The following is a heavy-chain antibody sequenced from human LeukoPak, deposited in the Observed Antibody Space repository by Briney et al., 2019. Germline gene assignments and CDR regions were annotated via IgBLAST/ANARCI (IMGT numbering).Heavy chain of an antibody. CDR3: ARRMNYDSRVFQH. Sequence: ASVKVSCKASGYTFTSYEINWVRQATGQGLEWMGWMNPNSGNTGYAQKFQGRVTMTRNTSINTAYMELSSLTSEDTAVYYCARRMNYDSRVFQHWGQGTLVTVSS. D-gene: IGHD3-22*01. J-gene: IGHJ1*01. V-gene: IGHV1-8*01. CDR2: MNPNSGNT. CDR1: GYTFTSYE.